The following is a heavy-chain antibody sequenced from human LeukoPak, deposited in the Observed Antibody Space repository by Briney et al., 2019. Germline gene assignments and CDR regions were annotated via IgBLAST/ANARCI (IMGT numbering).Heavy chain of an antibody. CDR1: GYSFTTYW. CDR2: IYPGDSDT. J-gene: IGHJ4*02. V-gene: IGHV5-51*01. D-gene: IGHD6-13*01. CDR3: ARRRGSGWYEALDY. Sequence: GESLKISCKVSGYSFTTYWIAWVRQMPGKGLEWMGIIYPGDSDTRYSPSFQGQVTISADKSISTAYLQWSSLKASDTAIYYCARRRGSGWYEALDYWGQGTLVTVSS.